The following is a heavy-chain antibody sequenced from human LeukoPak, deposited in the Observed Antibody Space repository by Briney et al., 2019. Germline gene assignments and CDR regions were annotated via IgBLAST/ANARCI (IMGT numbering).Heavy chain of an antibody. Sequence: SQTLSLTCTVSGASMSSDDYYCTSIRQPAGGGLEWIGRIFTSGFTDYNPSLRSRITISLDTSKNQFSLDLSSVTAADTAVYFCTGVYSSLWYKWFDPWGQGTLVTVSS. CDR3: TGVYSSLWYKWFDP. CDR1: GASMSSDDYY. V-gene: IGHV4-61*02. D-gene: IGHD4-11*01. CDR2: IFTSGFT. J-gene: IGHJ5*02.